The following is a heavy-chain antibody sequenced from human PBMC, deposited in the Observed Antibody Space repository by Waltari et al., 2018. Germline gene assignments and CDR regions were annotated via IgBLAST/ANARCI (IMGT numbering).Heavy chain of an antibody. CDR2: IDFTGDST. Sequence: EVQLVESGGGFAQPGGSLTLSCVASGLVRNSEFVWARRAPGKGLEWISYIDFTGDSTSYADSVKGRFTISRDNAKNSLYLQVNSLRAEDTAFYYCALGRYCNSFNCYTGIYSGTWGQGTLVTVSS. V-gene: IGHV3-48*03. D-gene: IGHD2-2*01. J-gene: IGHJ5*02. CDR3: ALGRYCNSFNCYTGIYSGT. CDR1: GLVRNSE.